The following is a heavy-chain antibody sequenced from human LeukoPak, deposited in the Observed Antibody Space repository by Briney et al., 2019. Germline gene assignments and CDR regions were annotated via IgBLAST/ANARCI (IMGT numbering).Heavy chain of an antibody. V-gene: IGHV4-34*01. CDR1: GGSFSGYY. CDR3: ASVHTSGFAGTEVDY. Sequence: SETLSLTCAVYGGSFSGYYWSWIRQPPGEGLEWIGEINHSGSTNYNPSLKSRVTISVDSSKNQFSLKLSSVTAADTAVYYCASVHTSGFAGTEVDYWGQGTLVTVSS. J-gene: IGHJ4*02. D-gene: IGHD3-16*01. CDR2: INHSGST.